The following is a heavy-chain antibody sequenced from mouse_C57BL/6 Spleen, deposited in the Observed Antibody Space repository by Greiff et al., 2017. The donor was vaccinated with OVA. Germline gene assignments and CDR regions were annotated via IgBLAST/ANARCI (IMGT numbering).Heavy chain of an antibody. CDR2: ISSGGDYI. Sequence: DVKLVESGEGLVKPGGSLKLSCAASGFTFSSYAMSWVRQTPEKRLEWVAYISSGGDYIYYADTVKGRFPISRDNARNTLYLQMSSLKSEDTAMYYCTKDIYYDYDVGKAIAMDYWGQGTSVTVSS. CDR3: TKDIYYDYDVGKAIAMDY. V-gene: IGHV5-9-1*02. CDR1: GFTFSSYA. J-gene: IGHJ4*01. D-gene: IGHD2-4*01.